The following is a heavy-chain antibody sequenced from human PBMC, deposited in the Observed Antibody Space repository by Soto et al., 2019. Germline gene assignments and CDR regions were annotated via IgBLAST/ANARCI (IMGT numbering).Heavy chain of an antibody. CDR2: ISSNSAYI. D-gene: IGHD6-13*01. J-gene: IGHJ5*02. V-gene: IGHV3-21*01. CDR1: GFTFRSFT. CDR3: TRDASRDSSARGWFDP. Sequence: VGSLRLSCAASGFTFRSFTMNWVRQAPGKGLEWVSTISSNSAYIYYTDALRGRFTISRDNAKNSLHLQMNSLRAEDTAVYYCTRDASRDSSARGWFDPWGPGTLVTVSS.